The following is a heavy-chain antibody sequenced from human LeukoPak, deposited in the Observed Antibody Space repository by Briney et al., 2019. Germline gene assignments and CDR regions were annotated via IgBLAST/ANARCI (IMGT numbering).Heavy chain of an antibody. V-gene: IGHV3-74*01. CDR3: ATSVYDSRFYFDD. CDR2: INTDGSPT. J-gene: IGHJ4*02. CDR1: GFTFTTYW. D-gene: IGHD5/OR15-5a*01. Sequence: GGSLRLSCAASGFTFTTYWMQWVRQAPGKGLVWVSRINTDGSPTHYADSVKGRFTISRDNAKNTLYLQMNSLRAEDTAVYYCATSVYDSRFYFDDWGQGTLVTVSS.